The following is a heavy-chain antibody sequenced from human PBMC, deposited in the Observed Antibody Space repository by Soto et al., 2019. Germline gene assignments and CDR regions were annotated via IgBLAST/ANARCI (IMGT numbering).Heavy chain of an antibody. J-gene: IGHJ6*02. Sequence: QVQVVQSGAEVKKPGASVKVSCKASDYTFTRYGISWVRQAPGQGLEWMGWISGYNGNTKYAQKFQGRVTMTTDTSTSTAYMERRRLTSDDTAVYYCAREGYCSSGSCALYYHDYFGMDVWGQGTTVTVSS. CDR2: ISGYNGNT. D-gene: IGHD2-15*01. CDR1: DYTFTRYG. V-gene: IGHV1-18*01. CDR3: AREGYCSSGSCALYYHDYFGMDV.